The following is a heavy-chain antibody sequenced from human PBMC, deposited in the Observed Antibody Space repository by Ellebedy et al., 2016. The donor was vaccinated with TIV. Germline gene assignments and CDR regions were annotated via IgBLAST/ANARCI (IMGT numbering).Heavy chain of an antibody. J-gene: IGHJ6*02. CDR1: GGAFRSYA. D-gene: IGHD6-25*01. CDR3: ARWSGSIYYYYYGMDV. V-gene: IGHV1-69*13. CDR2: IIPMFGTT. Sequence: SVKVSCKASGGAFRSYAISWVRQAPGQGLEWMGGIIPMFGTTNYAQKFQGRVIITADAFASTAYIELSSLRSEDTAVYYCARWSGSIYYYYYGMDVWGQGTTVTVSS.